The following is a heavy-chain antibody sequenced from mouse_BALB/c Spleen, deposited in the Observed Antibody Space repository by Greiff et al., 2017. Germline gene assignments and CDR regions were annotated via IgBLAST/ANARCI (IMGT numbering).Heavy chain of an antibody. J-gene: IGHJ3*01. V-gene: IGHV2-9*02. CDR2: IWAGGST. D-gene: IGHD2-10*02. CDR1: GFSLTSYG. Sequence: VQLQESGPGLVAPSQSLSITCTVSGFSLTSYGVHWVRQPPGKGLEWLGVIWAGGSTNYNSALMSRLSISKDNSKSQVFLKMNSLQTDDTAMYYCAREKYDNYGGAYWGQGTLVTVSA. CDR3: AREKYDNYGGAY.